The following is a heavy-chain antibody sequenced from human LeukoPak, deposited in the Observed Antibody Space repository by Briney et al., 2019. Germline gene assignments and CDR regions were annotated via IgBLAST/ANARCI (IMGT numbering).Heavy chain of an antibody. D-gene: IGHD4-11*01. Sequence: ASVKVSCKASGGTFSSCTISWVRQAPGQGLEWMGRIIPILGIANYAQKFQGRVTITADKSTSTAYMELSSLRSEDTAVYYCARVTDYSNYYMDVWGKGTTVTVSS. CDR1: GGTFSSCT. J-gene: IGHJ6*03. CDR3: ARVTDYSNYYMDV. CDR2: IIPILGIA. V-gene: IGHV1-69*02.